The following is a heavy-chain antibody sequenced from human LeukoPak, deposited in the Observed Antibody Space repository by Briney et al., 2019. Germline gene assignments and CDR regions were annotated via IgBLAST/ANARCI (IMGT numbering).Heavy chain of an antibody. D-gene: IGHD1-26*01. V-gene: IGHV4-31*03. Sequence: PSETLSLTCTVSGVSISSGGYYWSWIRQHPGKGLEWIGYIYYSGSTYYNPSLKSRVTISVDTSKNQFSLKLSSVTAADTAVYYCAREEGDYLDYWGKGTRVPVPS. J-gene: IGHJ4*02. CDR3: AREEGDYLDY. CDR2: IYYSGST. CDR1: GVSISSGGYY.